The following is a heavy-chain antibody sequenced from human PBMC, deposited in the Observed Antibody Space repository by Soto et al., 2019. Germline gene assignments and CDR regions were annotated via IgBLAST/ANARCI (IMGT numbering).Heavy chain of an antibody. CDR3: AIAPGILKWLQMDFDY. J-gene: IGHJ4*02. D-gene: IGHD1-20*01. V-gene: IGHV4-39*01. Sequence: SETLSLTCTVSGDSITSNSYFWAWIRQPPGKGLEWIGSIYYSGTTYYNPSLKSRVTISVDTSKNQFSLKLSSVTAADTAVYYCAIAPGILKWLQMDFDYRGQGPLITVSS. CDR2: IYYSGTT. CDR1: GDSITSNSYF.